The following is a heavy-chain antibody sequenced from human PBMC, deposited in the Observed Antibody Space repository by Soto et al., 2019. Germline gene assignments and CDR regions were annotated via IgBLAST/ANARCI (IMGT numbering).Heavy chain of an antibody. V-gene: IGHV1-58*01. CDR2: IVVGSGNT. CDR1: GFTFTSSA. Sequence: GASVKVSCKASGFTFTSSAVQWVRQARGQRLEWIGWIVVGSGNTNYAQKFQERVTITRDMSTSTAYMELSSLRSEDTAVYYCAREYYDLWRGSVSWFDPWGQGSLVTVAS. CDR3: AREYYDLWRGSVSWFDP. D-gene: IGHD3-3*01. J-gene: IGHJ5*02.